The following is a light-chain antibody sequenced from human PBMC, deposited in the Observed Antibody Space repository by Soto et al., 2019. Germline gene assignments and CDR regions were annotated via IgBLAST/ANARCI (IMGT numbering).Light chain of an antibody. CDR2: DAS. Sequence: DIQLTQSPSSLSASIGDRVTITCQASEDITNFLNWFQQKPGKAPKLLIFDASSLEAGDPSRFSGSGSGTDFTFIISSLQPEDIATYFCQQYADFPITFAQGTRLEIK. V-gene: IGKV1-33*01. CDR1: EDITNF. J-gene: IGKJ5*01. CDR3: QQYADFPIT.